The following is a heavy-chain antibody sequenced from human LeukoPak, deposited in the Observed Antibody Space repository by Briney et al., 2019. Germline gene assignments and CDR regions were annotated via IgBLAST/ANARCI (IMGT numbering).Heavy chain of an antibody. CDR3: ARQYSASSYFDY. V-gene: IGHV4-59*01. CDR2: IYYSGNT. D-gene: IGHD6-6*01. CDR1: GGSISRYY. Sequence: SETLSLTCTVSGGSISRYYWSWIRQSPREGLQWIGNIYYSGNTNYNPSLESRVTISLDTSKNQFSLNLTSVTAADTAVYYCARQYSASSYFDYWGRGALVTVSS. J-gene: IGHJ4*02.